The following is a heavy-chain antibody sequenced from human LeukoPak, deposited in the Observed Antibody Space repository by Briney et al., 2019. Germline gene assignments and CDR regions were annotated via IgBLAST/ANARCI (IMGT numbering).Heavy chain of an antibody. Sequence: SVKVSCKAFGGTFSSYAISWVRQAPGQGLEWMGRIIPIFGTANYAQKFQGRVTITTDESTSTAYMELSSLRSEDTAVYYCARAVDYYDSSGPDYWGQGTLVTVSS. J-gene: IGHJ4*02. CDR1: GGTFSSYA. CDR2: IIPIFGTA. V-gene: IGHV1-69*05. CDR3: ARAVDYYDSSGPDY. D-gene: IGHD3-22*01.